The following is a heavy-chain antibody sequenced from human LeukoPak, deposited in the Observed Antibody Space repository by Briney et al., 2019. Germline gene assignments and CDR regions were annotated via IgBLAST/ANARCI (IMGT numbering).Heavy chain of an antibody. J-gene: IGHJ6*02. CDR1: GYTLTNHA. CDR2: SSAGNGDT. CDR3: ARGVDYGMDV. D-gene: IGHD3-3*01. V-gene: IGHV1-3*02. Sequence: ASVKVSCKASGYTLTNHAIHWVRQAPGQRLEWMGRSSAGNGDTKSAQEFQGRVTITRDTSATTAYMELSSLRSEDMAVYYCARGVDYGMDVWGQGTTVTVSS.